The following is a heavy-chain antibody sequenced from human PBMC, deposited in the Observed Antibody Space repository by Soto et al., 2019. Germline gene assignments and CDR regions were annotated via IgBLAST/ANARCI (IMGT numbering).Heavy chain of an antibody. CDR1: GFTFSSYG. V-gene: IGHV3-30*18. CDR3: AKESSKADAFDI. D-gene: IGHD6-6*01. J-gene: IGHJ3*02. CDR2: ISYDGSNK. Sequence: QVQLVESGGGVVQPGRSLRLSCAASGFTFSSYGMHWVRQAPGKGLEWVAVISYDGSNKYYADSVKGRFTISRDNSKNTLYLQINSLRAEDTAVYYCAKESSKADAFDIWGQGTMVTVSS.